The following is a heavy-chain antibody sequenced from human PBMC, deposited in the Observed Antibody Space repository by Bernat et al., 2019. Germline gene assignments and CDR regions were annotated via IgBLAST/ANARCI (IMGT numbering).Heavy chain of an antibody. CDR3: AKDIGDSGAFDI. D-gene: IGHD1-26*01. CDR1: GFTFDDYA. V-gene: IGHV3-9*01. CDR2: ISWNSGSI. J-gene: IGHJ3*02. Sequence: EVQLVESGGGLVQPGRSLRLSCAASGFTFDDYAMHWVRQAPGKDLEWVSGISWNSGSIGYADSVKGRFTISRDNAKNSLYLQMNSLRAEDTALYYCAKDIGDSGAFDIWGQGTMVTVSS.